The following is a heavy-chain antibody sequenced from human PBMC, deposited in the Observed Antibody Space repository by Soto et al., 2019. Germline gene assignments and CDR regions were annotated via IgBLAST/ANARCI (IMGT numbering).Heavy chain of an antibody. Sequence: QVQLVQSGAEVKKPGASVRVSCRASGYTFPTYGIAWVRQAPGQGLEWMGWISVYNGFTHYAQKFRGRVTVTAETSTGTVYVELRSLTSDDTAVYYCAREFEGQSSSWPFDYWGQGTLVTVSS. CDR3: AREFEGQSSSWPFDY. CDR2: ISVYNGFT. D-gene: IGHD6-13*01. CDR1: GYTFPTYG. V-gene: IGHV1-18*01. J-gene: IGHJ4*02.